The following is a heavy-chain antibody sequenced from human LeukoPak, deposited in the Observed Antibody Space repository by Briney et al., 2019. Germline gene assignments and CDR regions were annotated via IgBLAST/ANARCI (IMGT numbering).Heavy chain of an antibody. D-gene: IGHD2-15*01. CDR2: ISYDGSNK. Sequence: GGSLRLSCAASGFTFSSYGMHWVRQAPGKGLEWVAVISYDGSNKYYADSVKGRFTISRDNSKNTLYLQMNSLRAEDTAVYYCARDSNGYCSGGSCLPMGYWGQGTLVTVSS. J-gene: IGHJ4*02. CDR1: GFTFSSYG. V-gene: IGHV3-30*03. CDR3: ARDSNGYCSGGSCLPMGY.